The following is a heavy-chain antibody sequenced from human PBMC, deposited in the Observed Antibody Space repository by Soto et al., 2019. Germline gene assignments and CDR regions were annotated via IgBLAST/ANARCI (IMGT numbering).Heavy chain of an antibody. V-gene: IGHV4-59*08. CDR2: IYYSGST. CDR3: ARRTTVTTWNYYYYYMDV. D-gene: IGHD4-4*01. Sequence: PSETLSLTCTVSGGSISSYYWSWIRQPPGKGLEWIGYIYYSGSTNYNPSLKSRVTISVDTSKNQFSLKLSSVTAADTAVYYCARRTTVTTWNYYYYYMDVWGKGTTVTVSS. CDR1: GGSISSYY. J-gene: IGHJ6*03.